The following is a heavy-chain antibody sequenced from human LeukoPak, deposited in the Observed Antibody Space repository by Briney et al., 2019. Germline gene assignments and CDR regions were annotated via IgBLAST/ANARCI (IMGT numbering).Heavy chain of an antibody. Sequence: SETLSLTCAVYGGSFSGYYWSWIRQPPGKGLEWIGEINHSGSANYNLSLKSRVTISVDTSKNQFSLKLSSVTAADTAVYYCARQGPPQYNYYGSGSYYNRRSYYYYSYMDVWGKGTTVTISS. J-gene: IGHJ6*03. CDR2: INHSGSA. V-gene: IGHV4-34*01. CDR1: GGSFSGYY. CDR3: ARQGPPQYNYYGSGSYYNRRSYYYYSYMDV. D-gene: IGHD3-10*01.